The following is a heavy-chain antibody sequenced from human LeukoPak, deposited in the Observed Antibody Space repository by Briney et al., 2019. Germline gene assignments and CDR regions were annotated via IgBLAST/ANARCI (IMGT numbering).Heavy chain of an antibody. J-gene: IGHJ4*02. CDR2: ISWNSGSI. CDR3: AKDKLAAELLYYFDY. V-gene: IGHV3-9*01. CDR1: GFTFNSYA. D-gene: IGHD6-13*01. Sequence: PGGSLRLSCAASGFTFNSYAMNWVRQAPGKGLEWVSGISWNSGSIGYADSVKGRFTISRDNAKNSLYLQMNSLRAEDTALYYCAKDKLAAELLYYFDYWGQGTLVTVSS.